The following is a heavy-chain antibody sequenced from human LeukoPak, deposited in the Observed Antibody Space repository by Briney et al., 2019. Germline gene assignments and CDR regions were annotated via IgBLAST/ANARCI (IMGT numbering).Heavy chain of an antibody. V-gene: IGHV3-23*01. CDR3: AKALGDWPTTLDY. J-gene: IGHJ4*02. CDR1: GFIFRHYA. Sequence: GGSLRLSCSASGFIFRHYAVNWVRQSPGKGLEWVSGISGSGDSTYHADSVKGWFTVSRDNSKNTLYLQMNSLTAADTAVYFCAKALGDWPTTLDYWGRGTLVTVSS. CDR2: ISGSGDST. D-gene: IGHD3-16*01.